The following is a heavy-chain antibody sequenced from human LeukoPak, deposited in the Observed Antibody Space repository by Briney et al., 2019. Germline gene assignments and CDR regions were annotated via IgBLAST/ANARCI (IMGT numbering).Heavy chain of an antibody. CDR2: TNSDGYSI. CDR3: TRAGYSSGFDS. CDR1: GFTFSGYW. J-gene: IGHJ5*01. Sequence: HPGGSLRLSCAASGFTFSGYWMHWVRQAPGKGLVWVSRTNSDGYSITYADSVKGRFTISRDNAKNTLYLQMNSLIAEDTAVYFCTRAGYSSGFDSWGQGTLVTVSS. V-gene: IGHV3-74*03. D-gene: IGHD6-19*01.